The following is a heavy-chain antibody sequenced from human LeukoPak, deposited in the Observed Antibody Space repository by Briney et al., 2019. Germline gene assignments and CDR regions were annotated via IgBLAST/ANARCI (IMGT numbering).Heavy chain of an antibody. Sequence: GGSLRLSCAASGFSFSTYAISWVRQAPGKGLEWVSCISTTSSYIFYADSVRGRFTISRDNAKNSLYLQMDSLRAEDTAVYYCARFAAGGSYYYYMDVWGKGTTVTVSS. CDR1: GFSFSTYA. J-gene: IGHJ6*03. CDR2: ISTTSSYI. V-gene: IGHV3-21*01. D-gene: IGHD6-25*01. CDR3: ARFAAGGSYYYYMDV.